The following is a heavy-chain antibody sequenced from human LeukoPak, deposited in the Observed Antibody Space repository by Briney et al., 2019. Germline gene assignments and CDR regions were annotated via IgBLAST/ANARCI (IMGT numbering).Heavy chain of an antibody. D-gene: IGHD3-10*02. J-gene: IGHJ6*04. CDR2: ISSSGNTI. CDR3: AELGITIIGGV. V-gene: IGHV3-48*04. Sequence: PGGSLRLSCAASGFTFSSYSMNWVRQAPGKGLEWVSYISSSGNTIYYADSVKGRFTISRDNAKNSLYLQMNSLRAEDTAVYYCAELGITIIGGVWGKGTTVTIPS. CDR1: GFTFSSYS.